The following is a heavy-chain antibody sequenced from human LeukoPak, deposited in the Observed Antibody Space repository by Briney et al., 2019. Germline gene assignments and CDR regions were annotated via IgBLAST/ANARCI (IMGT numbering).Heavy chain of an antibody. V-gene: IGHV3-21*01. CDR3: ARDLVGATAS. CDR2: ISSSSSHI. CDR1: GFTFSIYS. D-gene: IGHD1-26*01. J-gene: IGHJ5*02. Sequence: GGSLRLSCAASGFTFSIYSMNWVRQAPGKGLEWVPCISSSSSHIYYSDSVKGRFTISRDNAKNSLYLQMNSLRDEDTAVYYCARDLVGATASWGQGTLVTVSS.